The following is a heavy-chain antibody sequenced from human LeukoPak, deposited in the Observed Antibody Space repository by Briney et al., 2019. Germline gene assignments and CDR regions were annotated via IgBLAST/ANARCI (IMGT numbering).Heavy chain of an antibody. D-gene: IGHD4-17*01. CDR1: GAXITNSHW. CDR3: ATYFYGEYGSYYFDY. CDR2: IYHSGTT. V-gene: IGHV4-4*02. Sequence: PSETLSLTCAVSGAXITNSHWWSWARQPPGKGLEWICEIYHSGTTNYNPSLQSRVTMSVDKSKNQFSLKLSSVTAADTAVYYCATYFYGEYGSYYFDYWGQGTLVTVSS. J-gene: IGHJ4*02.